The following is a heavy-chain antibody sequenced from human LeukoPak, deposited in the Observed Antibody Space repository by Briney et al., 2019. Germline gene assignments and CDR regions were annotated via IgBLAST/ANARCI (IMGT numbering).Heavy chain of an antibody. Sequence: SETLSLPYTVSGGSISTYYWTCIRQPPGKGLEWIGYVYYSGSTSYNPSLKSRLTISVDTSKNQFSLKLSSVTAADTAVYYCARVPYYHDSSGYYYGYFDYWGQ. J-gene: IGHJ4*02. CDR2: VYYSGST. CDR1: GGSISTYY. D-gene: IGHD3-22*01. V-gene: IGHV4-59*01. CDR3: ARVPYYHDSSGYYYGYFDY.